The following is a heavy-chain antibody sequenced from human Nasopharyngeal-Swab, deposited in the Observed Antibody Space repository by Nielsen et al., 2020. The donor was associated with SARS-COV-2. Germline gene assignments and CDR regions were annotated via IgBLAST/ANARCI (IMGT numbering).Heavy chain of an antibody. Sequence: SETLSLTCAVYGGSFSGYYWSWIRQPQGKGLEWIGEINHSGSTNYNPSLKSRLTVSVDTSKNQFSLKLSSVTAADTAVYYCARLRWFGEMGDYWGQGTLVTVSS. CDR1: GGSFSGYY. D-gene: IGHD3-10*01. CDR2: INHSGST. J-gene: IGHJ4*02. CDR3: ARLRWFGEMGDY. V-gene: IGHV4-34*01.